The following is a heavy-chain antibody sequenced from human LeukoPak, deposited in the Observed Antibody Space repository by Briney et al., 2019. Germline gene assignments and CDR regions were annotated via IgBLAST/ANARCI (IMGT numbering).Heavy chain of an antibody. V-gene: IGHV4-39*01. CDR2: IKYRGST. J-gene: IGHJ5*02. Sequence: PSETLSLTCTVSGGSISSSSYYWGWISQPPGKGLEWMGRIKYRGSTYYNPSLKSRVTISVDTSKNQFSLKLSSVTAADTAVYYCARHGKPGYCSGGSCYWFDLWGQGTLVTVSS. D-gene: IGHD2-15*01. CDR1: GGSISSSSYY. CDR3: ARHGKPGYCSGGSCYWFDL.